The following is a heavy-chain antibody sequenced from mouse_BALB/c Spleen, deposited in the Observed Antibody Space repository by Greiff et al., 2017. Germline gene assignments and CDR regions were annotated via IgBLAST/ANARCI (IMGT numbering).Heavy chain of an antibody. CDR2: INPSTGYT. J-gene: IGHJ3*01. CDR1: GYTFTSYW. V-gene: IGHV1-7*01. D-gene: IGHD3-2*01. Sequence: VQLQESGAELAKPGASVKMSCKASGYTFTSYWMHWVKQRPGQGLEWIGYINPSTGYTEYNQKFKDKATLTADKSSSTAYMQLSSLTSEDSAVYYCARDSSGVAYWGQGTLVTVSA. CDR3: ARDSSGVAY.